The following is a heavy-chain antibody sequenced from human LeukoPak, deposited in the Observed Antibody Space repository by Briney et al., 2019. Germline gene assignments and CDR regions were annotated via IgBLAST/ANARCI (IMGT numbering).Heavy chain of an antibody. CDR2: INPNSGGT. CDR3: ARGEIFGVVPVGPDY. V-gene: IGHV1-2*04. J-gene: IGHJ4*02. CDR1: GYTFTGYY. D-gene: IGHD3-3*01. Sequence: GASVKVSCKASGYTFTGYYMHWVRQAPGQGLEWMGWINPNSGGTNYAQKFQGWVTMTRDTSISTAYMELSRLRSDDTAVYYCARGEIFGVVPVGPDYWGQGTLVTVSS.